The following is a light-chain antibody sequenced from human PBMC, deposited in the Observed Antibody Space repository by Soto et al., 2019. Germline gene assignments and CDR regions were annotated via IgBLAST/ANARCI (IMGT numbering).Light chain of an antibody. CDR3: QQYINRWT. V-gene: IGKV1-5*03. CDR2: KAS. Sequence: DIQMTQSPSTLSASVGHRVTITCRASQSISTWLAWYQQKPGKAPKLLIYKASSLESGVPSRFSGSGSGTEFTLTISSLQPDDFATYYCQQYINRWTFGQGTKVEIK. CDR1: QSISTW. J-gene: IGKJ1*01.